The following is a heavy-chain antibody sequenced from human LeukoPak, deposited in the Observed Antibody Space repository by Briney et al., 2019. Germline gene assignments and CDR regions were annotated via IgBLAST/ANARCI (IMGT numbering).Heavy chain of an antibody. Sequence: PSETLSLTCTVSGGSISSSSYYWGWIRQPPGKGLEWIGSIYYSGSTYYNPSLKSRVTISVDTSKNHFSVKLSSVTAADTAVYFCARAPHFFDTSGSRYYFDYWGQGALVTVSS. V-gene: IGHV4-39*02. J-gene: IGHJ4*02. CDR1: GGSISSSSYY. CDR2: IYYSGST. D-gene: IGHD3-22*01. CDR3: ARAPHFFDTSGSRYYFDY.